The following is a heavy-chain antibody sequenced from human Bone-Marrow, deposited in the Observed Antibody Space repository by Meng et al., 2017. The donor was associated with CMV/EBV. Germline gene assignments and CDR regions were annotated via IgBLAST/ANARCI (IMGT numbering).Heavy chain of an antibody. D-gene: IGHD4-11*01. CDR3: ARGRAIRSHDYSNHYYYYYYGMDV. V-gene: IGHV4-34*01. CDR2: INHSGST. J-gene: IGHJ6*02. CDR1: GGSFTGYY. Sequence: SETLSLTCAVYGGSFTGYYWSWIRQPPGKGLEWIGEINHSGSTNYNPSLKSRITISVDTSKNQFSLKLSSVTAADTAVYYWARGRAIRSHDYSNHYYYYYYGMDVWGQGTTVTVSS.